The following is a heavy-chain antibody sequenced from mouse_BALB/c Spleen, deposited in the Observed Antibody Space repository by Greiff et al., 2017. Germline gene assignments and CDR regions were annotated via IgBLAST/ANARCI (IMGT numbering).Heavy chain of an antibody. CDR1: GYSFTGYT. V-gene: IGHV1-26*01. CDR2: INPYNGGT. CDR3: ARGILDDGPFAY. Sequence: LMEPGASMKISCKASGYSFTGYTMNWVKQSHGKNLEWIGLINPYNGGTSYNQKFKGKATLTVDKSSSTAYMELLSLTSEDSAVYYCARGILDDGPFAYWGQGTLVTVSA. D-gene: IGHD2-3*01. J-gene: IGHJ3*01.